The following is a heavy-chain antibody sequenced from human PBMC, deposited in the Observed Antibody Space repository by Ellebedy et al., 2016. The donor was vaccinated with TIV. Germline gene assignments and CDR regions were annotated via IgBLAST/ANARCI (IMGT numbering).Heavy chain of an antibody. J-gene: IGHJ3*02. CDR3: ARAAADWNGLSADAFDI. Sequence: SVKVSXKASGGTFSSYAISWVRQAPGQGLEWMGGIIPIFGTANYAQKFQGRVTITADESTSTAYMELSSLRSEDTAVYYCARAAADWNGLSADAFDIWGQGTMVTVSS. D-gene: IGHD1-1*01. CDR1: GGTFSSYA. CDR2: IIPIFGTA. V-gene: IGHV1-69*13.